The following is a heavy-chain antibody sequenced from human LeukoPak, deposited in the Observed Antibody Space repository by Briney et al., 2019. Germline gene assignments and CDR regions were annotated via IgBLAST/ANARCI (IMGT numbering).Heavy chain of an antibody. CDR1: GGSLSSYY. CDR3: ARLYFSGWCDGDY. D-gene: IGHD6-19*01. Sequence: PSETLSLTCTVSGGSLSSYYWSWIRQPPGKGLEWIGYIYYSGITNFNPSLKSRVTMSVDTSKNQFSLSLSSVTAADTAVYYCARLYFSGWCDGDYWGQGTLVTVSS. J-gene: IGHJ4*02. V-gene: IGHV4-59*08. CDR2: IYYSGIT.